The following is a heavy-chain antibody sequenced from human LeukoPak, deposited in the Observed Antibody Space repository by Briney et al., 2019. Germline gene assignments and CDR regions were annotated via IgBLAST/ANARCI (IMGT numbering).Heavy chain of an antibody. CDR3: AKEVVPAAPGDY. J-gene: IGHJ4*02. V-gene: IGHV3-30*02. D-gene: IGHD2-2*01. CDR2: IRYDGSNK. CDR1: GFTFSSYG. Sequence: PGGSLRLSCAASGFTFSSYGMHWVRQAPGKGLEWVAFIRYDGSNKYYADSVKGRFTISRDNSKNTLYLQMNSLRAEDTAVYYCAKEVVPAAPGDYWGQGTLVTVSS.